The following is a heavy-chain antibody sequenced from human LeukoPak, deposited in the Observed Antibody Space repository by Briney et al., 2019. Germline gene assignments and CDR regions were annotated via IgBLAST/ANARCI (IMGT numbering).Heavy chain of an antibody. CDR3: TRALPPYYDFWSGPDGRFRAFDI. J-gene: IGHJ3*02. V-gene: IGHV4-59*01. CDR2: ICYSGST. CDR1: GGSISSYY. D-gene: IGHD3-3*01. Sequence: PSETLSLTCTVSGGSISSYYWSWIRQPPGKGLEWIGYICYSGSTNYNPSLKSRVTISVDTSKNQFSLKLSSVTAADTAVYYCTRALPPYYDFWSGPDGRFRAFDIWGQGTMVTVSS.